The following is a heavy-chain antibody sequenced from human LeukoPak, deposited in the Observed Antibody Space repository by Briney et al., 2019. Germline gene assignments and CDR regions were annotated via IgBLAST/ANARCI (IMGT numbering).Heavy chain of an antibody. CDR2: MNPNSGNT. CDR3: ARGRSSWYGIAY. V-gene: IGHV1-8*01. CDR1: GYTFTSYD. Sequence: ASVKVSCKASGYTFTSYDINWARQATGQGLEWMGWMNPNSGNTGYAQKFQGRVTMTRNTSISTAYMELSSLRSEDTAVYYCARGRSSWYGIAYWGQGTLVTVSS. J-gene: IGHJ4*02. D-gene: IGHD6-13*01.